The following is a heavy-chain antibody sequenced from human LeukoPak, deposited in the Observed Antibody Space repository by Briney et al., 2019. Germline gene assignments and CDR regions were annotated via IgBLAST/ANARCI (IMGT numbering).Heavy chain of an antibody. CDR2: IKQDGSEK. CDR1: GFIFSSYW. Sequence: PGGSLRLSCAASGFIFSSYWMSWVRQAPGKGLEWVANIKQDGSEKYYVDSVKGRFTISRDNAKNSLYLQMNSLRAEDTAVYYCAKCGSAAGTGEDYFDYWGQGTLVTVSS. D-gene: IGHD6-13*01. J-gene: IGHJ4*02. CDR3: AKCGSAAGTGEDYFDY. V-gene: IGHV3-7*03.